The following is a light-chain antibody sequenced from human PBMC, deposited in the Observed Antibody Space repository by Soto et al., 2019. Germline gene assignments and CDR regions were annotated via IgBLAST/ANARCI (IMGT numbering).Light chain of an antibody. CDR1: QDIYNY. CDR2: DAS. J-gene: IGKJ1*01. V-gene: IGKV1-27*01. CDR3: QKHASE. Sequence: DIQMTQSPPSLSASVGDRVTITCRASQDIYNYVAWYQQKPGKLPTLLIYDASTLQSVVPSRFSGSGYGTDFTLTISSLQPEDVATYYCQKHASEFGQGTKVEIK.